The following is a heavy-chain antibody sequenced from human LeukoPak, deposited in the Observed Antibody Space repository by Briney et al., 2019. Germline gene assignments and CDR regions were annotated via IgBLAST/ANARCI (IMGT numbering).Heavy chain of an antibody. D-gene: IGHD1-26*01. CDR3: DGDSGSYYLGY. CDR2: ISGSGGST. V-gene: IGHV3-23*01. CDR1: GFTFSSYA. Sequence: PGGSLRLSCAASGFTFSSYAMSWVRQAPGKGLEWVSGISGSGGSTFYADSVKGRFTISRDNSKNTLYLQMNSLRAEDTAAYYCDGDSGSYYLGYWGQGTLVTVSS. J-gene: IGHJ4*02.